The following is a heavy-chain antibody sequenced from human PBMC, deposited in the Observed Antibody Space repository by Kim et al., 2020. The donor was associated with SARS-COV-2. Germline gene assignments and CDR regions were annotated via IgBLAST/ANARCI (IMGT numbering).Heavy chain of an antibody. CDR3: ARHSRDYYYGMDV. CDR2: IHHSGGT. V-gene: IGHV4-59*08. J-gene: IGHJ6*02. Sequence: SETLSLTCTDSGASSNSFYWSWIRQPPGKGLQWIGQIHHSGGTLYNPSLKSRVTISLDMAKNHISLRLTSVTAADAAVYSCARHSRDYYYGMDVWGQGTTVAVSS. CDR1: GASSNSFY.